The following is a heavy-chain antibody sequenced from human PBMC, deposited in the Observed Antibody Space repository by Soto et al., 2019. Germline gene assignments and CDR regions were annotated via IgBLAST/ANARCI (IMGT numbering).Heavy chain of an antibody. V-gene: IGHV4-59*01. CDR2: ICYLGST. D-gene: IGHD3-10*01. CDR3: ARDGYDGSGSPYPAY. CDR1: GGSMSEYF. J-gene: IGHJ4*02. Sequence: SETLSLTCTVSGGSMSEYFWSWIRQSPGKGLEWIGYICYLGSTDYNPSLKSRVTISVDTSKRQFSLRLTSVTAADTAVYYCARDGYDGSGSPYPAYWGPGTQVTVSS.